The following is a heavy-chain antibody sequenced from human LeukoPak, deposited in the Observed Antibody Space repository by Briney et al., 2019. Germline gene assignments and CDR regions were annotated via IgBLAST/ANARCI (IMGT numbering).Heavy chain of an antibody. Sequence: GGSLRLSCAASAFTFSNYAMSWVRQAPGKGLEWVANINHDASEKYYVGSVEGRFTISRDNATNSLFLQMNSLRAEDTGVYYCATSSYSSSSSWGQGTLVTVSS. CDR2: INHDASEK. CDR3: ATSSYSSSSS. D-gene: IGHD6-6*01. J-gene: IGHJ5*02. CDR1: AFTFSNYA. V-gene: IGHV3-7*01.